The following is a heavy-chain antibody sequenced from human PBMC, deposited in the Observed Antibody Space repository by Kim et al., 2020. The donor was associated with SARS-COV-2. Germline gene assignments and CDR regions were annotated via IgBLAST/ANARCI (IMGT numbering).Heavy chain of an antibody. CDR1: GYSFTTHN. CDR3: ARGISGALDP. V-gene: IGHV1-3*01. CDR2: SNGGNGNT. Sequence: ASVKVSCRTSGYSFTTHNIHWVRQAPGQSLECMGWSNGGNGNTIYSQKFRGRVTFTRDTSANIVFMEMSSLRSEDTAVYFCARGISGALDPWGQGTLVTV. D-gene: IGHD2-8*02. J-gene: IGHJ5*02.